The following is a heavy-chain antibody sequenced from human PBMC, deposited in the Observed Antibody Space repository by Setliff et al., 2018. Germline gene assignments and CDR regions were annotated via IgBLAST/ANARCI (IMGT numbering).Heavy chain of an antibody. Sequence: GASVKVSCKASGYTFTSYDINWVRQATGQGLEWMGWMNPNSGNTGYAQKFQGRVTMTTDSSKKTVYMELKTLRFDDTAFYYCARAPRWGAGKALDYWGQGTLVTVSS. CDR3: ARAPRWGAGKALDY. CDR1: GYTFTSYD. CDR2: MNPNSGNT. V-gene: IGHV1-8*02. J-gene: IGHJ4*02. D-gene: IGHD3-16*01.